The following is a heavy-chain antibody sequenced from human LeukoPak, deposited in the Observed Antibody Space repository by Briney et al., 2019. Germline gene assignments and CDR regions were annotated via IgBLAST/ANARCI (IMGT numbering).Heavy chain of an antibody. CDR3: ARVDNGTADY. J-gene: IGHJ4*02. CDR2: IYYSGST. V-gene: IGHV4-39*07. CDR1: GGSISSSSYY. Sequence: SETLSLTCTVSGGSISSSSYYWGWIRQPPGKGLEWIGSIYYSGSTYYNPSLKSRVTISVDTSKNQFSLKLSSVTAADTAVYYCARVDNGTADYWGQGTLVTVSS. D-gene: IGHD1-7*01.